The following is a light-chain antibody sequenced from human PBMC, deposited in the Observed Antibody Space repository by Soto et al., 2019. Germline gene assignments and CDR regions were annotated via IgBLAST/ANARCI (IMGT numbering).Light chain of an antibody. V-gene: IGKV3-20*01. CDR1: QSVSSSY. CDR2: GAS. CDR3: QQYGSSLLT. J-gene: IGKJ4*01. Sequence: EIVLXQSPGTLSLSPGERATLSCRASQSVSSSYLAWYQQKPGQAPRLLIYGASSRATGIPDRFSGSGSGTDFTLTISRLEPEDFAVYYCQQYGSSLLTFGGGTKVEIK.